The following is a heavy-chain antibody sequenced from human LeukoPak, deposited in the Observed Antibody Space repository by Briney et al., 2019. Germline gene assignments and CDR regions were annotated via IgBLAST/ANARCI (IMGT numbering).Heavy chain of an antibody. D-gene: IGHD1-26*01. CDR1: GFTFSSYS. J-gene: IGHJ4*02. CDR2: ISSSSSYI. CDR3: ASGGSNDY. V-gene: IGHV3-21*01. Sequence: PGGPLRLSCAASGFTFSSYSMNWVRQAPGKGLEWVSSISSSSSYIYYADSVKGRFTISRDSAKNSLYLQMNSLRAEDTAVYYCASGGSNDYWGQGTLVTVSS.